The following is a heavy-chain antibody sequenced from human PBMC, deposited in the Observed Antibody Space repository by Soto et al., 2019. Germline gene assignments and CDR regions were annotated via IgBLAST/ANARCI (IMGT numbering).Heavy chain of an antibody. J-gene: IGHJ4*01. CDR3: ARDVSSALDY. Sequence: ASVKVSCKSSGYTFTSYGISWVRQAPGQRPEWVGWINIGSGNTKYAQKSQGRVTMTRDTSASTAYMELSGLASEDTAVYYCARDVSSALDYWGQGTLVTVSS. CDR1: GYTFTSYG. V-gene: IGHV1-3*04. D-gene: IGHD6-6*01. CDR2: INIGSGNT.